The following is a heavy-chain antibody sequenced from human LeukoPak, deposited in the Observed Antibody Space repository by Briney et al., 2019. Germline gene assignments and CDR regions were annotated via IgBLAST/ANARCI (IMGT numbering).Heavy chain of an antibody. CDR2: IYTSDGT. CDR3: AARESHYWFVP. Sequence: PAGSLRLSCAASGLTVSSNYIYWVRQAPPKGMERVSIIYTSDGTSYADSVKRRFTISRDNSKNTHYLPMNLLTAEATAAYLCAARESHYWFVPWGQGTLVTVSS. J-gene: IGHJ5*02. CDR1: GLTVSSNY. V-gene: IGHV3-53*01. D-gene: IGHD1-26*01.